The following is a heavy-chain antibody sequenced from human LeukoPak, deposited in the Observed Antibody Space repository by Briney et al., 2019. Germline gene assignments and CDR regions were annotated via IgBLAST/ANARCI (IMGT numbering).Heavy chain of an antibody. CDR1: GGSFSGYY. CDR3: ARGLTRTKYYFDY. Sequence: KTSDPLSLTCAVYGGSFSGYYWSWIRQPPGKAVEGIGEINHSGSTNYNPSLKSRVTISVDTSKNQFSLKLSSATAADAAVYYCARGLTRTKYYFDYWGQGTLVTVSS. CDR2: INHSGST. J-gene: IGHJ4*02. V-gene: IGHV4-34*01. D-gene: IGHD1-20*01.